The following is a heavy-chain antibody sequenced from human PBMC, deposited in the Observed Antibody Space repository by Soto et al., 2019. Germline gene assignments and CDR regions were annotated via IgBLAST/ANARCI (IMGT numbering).Heavy chain of an antibody. V-gene: IGHV4-59*08. CDR3: ARHVGGGSWYWFDP. J-gene: IGHJ5*02. Sequence: SETLSLTCTVSGGSISSYYWSWIRQPPGKGLEWIGYIYYSGSTNYNPSLKSRVTISVDTSKNQFSLKLSSVTAADTAVYYCARHVGGGSWYWFDPWGQGTLVTVSS. CDR1: GGSISSYY. D-gene: IGHD6-13*01. CDR2: IYYSGST.